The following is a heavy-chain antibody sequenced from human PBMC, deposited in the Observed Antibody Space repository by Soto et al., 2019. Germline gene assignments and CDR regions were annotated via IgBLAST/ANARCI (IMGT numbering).Heavy chain of an antibody. Sequence: RRLSCAASGFTFNIYALHWVRQAPGKGLEWVAVISFDGTKKYYSGSVKGRFTISRDNLKNTLYLQMNNLRVEDAALYFCAREDDYGYRYINYGLDVWGQGTTVTVSS. CDR1: GFTFNIYA. V-gene: IGHV3-30-3*01. CDR3: AREDDYGYRYINYGLDV. D-gene: IGHD4-17*01. J-gene: IGHJ6*02. CDR2: ISFDGTKK.